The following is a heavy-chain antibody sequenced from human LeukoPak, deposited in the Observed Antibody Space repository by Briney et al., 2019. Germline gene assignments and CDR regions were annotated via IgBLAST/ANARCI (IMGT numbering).Heavy chain of an antibody. J-gene: IGHJ4*02. CDR1: EFTFSSYA. CDR2: ISSHGGST. D-gene: IGHD5-18*01. CDR3: VGTAMVKGFFDY. V-gene: IGHV3-64D*06. Sequence: GGSLRLSCSASEFTFSSYAMHWVRQAPGKGLEYVSAISSHGGSTHYADSVKGRFTISRDNSKNTLYLQMSSLRAEDTAVYYCVGTAMVKGFFDYWGQGTLVTVSS.